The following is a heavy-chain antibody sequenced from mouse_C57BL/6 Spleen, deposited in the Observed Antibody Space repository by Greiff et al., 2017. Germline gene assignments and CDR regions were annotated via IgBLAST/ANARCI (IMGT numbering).Heavy chain of an antibody. V-gene: IGHV1-26*01. CDR2: INPNNGGT. CDR3: ASSTGVYFDY. Sequence: EVQLQQSGPELVKPGASVKISCKASGYTFTDYYMNWVKQSHGKSLEWIGDINPNNGGTSYNQKFKGKATLTVDKSSSTAYMELRSLTSEDSAVYYVASSTGVYFDYWGQGTTLTVSS. CDR1: GYTFTDYY. J-gene: IGHJ2*01. D-gene: IGHD6-1*01.